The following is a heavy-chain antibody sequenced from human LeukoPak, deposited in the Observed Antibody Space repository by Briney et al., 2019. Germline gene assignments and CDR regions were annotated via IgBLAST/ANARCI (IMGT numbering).Heavy chain of an antibody. CDR2: ISYDGSNK. Sequence: GGSLRLSCAAPGFTFSSYGMHWVRQAPGKGLEWVAVISYDGSNKYYADSVKGRFTISRDNSKNTLYLQMNSLRAEDTAVYYCAKEVGYCSSTSCPRYYYGMDVWGKGTTVTVSS. V-gene: IGHV3-30*18. J-gene: IGHJ6*04. CDR1: GFTFSSYG. CDR3: AKEVGYCSSTSCPRYYYGMDV. D-gene: IGHD2-2*01.